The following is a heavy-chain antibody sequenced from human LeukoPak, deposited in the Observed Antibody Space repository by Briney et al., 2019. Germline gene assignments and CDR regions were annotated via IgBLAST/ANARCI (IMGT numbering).Heavy chain of an antibody. CDR1: GFPVNKYE. CDR2: IDAGATST. V-gene: IGHV3-48*03. D-gene: IGHD2-21*02. J-gene: IGHJ4*02. Sequence: GGSLRPSCAASGFPVNKYEMHWVRQAPGKGLEWVSYIDAGATSTNYADSVWGRFTLSRDNAQNSVHLQMNSLRDEDTAVYYCVRGRLLRSTKYFDYWGQGALVTVSS. CDR3: VRGRLLRSTKYFDY.